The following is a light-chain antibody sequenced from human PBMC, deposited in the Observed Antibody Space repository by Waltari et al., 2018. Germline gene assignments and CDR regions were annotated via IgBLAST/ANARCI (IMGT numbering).Light chain of an antibody. J-gene: IGKJ4*01. Sequence: DIQLTQSPSFLSASVGDRVTFTCRASRDIRSYLAWYQQKSGTAPKLLIFAASTLQSRVPSRFCGSGSGTEFTLTISNLQPEDVAKYYCQQPPGTFGGGTKVEIK. CDR3: QQPPGT. V-gene: IGKV1-9*01. CDR1: RDIRSY. CDR2: AAS.